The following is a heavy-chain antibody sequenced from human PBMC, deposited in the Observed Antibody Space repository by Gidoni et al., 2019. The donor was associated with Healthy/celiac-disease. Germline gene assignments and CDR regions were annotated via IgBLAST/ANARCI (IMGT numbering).Heavy chain of an antibody. CDR1: GFTFDDYA. J-gene: IGHJ3*01. Sequence: EVQLVDSGGGVVQPGRSMRLSCAASGFTFDDYAMPWVRQAPGKGLEWVSGISWSSGNIAYADFVKGRFTISRDNAKNSLYLQMNSLRPEDTALYYCAKPLRGTPGTFDLWGQGTMVTVSS. CDR2: ISWSSGNI. V-gene: IGHV3-9*01. CDR3: AKPLRGTPGTFDL. D-gene: IGHD3-10*01.